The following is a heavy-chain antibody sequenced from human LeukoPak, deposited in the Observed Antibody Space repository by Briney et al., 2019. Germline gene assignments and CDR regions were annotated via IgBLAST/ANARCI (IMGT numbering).Heavy chain of an antibody. CDR3: ARWITMVRGVTNDAFDI. CDR2: MNPNSGNT. D-gene: IGHD3-10*01. V-gene: IGHV1-8*01. CDR1: GYTFTSYD. Sequence: ASVKASCKASGYTFTSYDINWVRQATGQGLEWMGWMNPNSGNTGYAQKFQGRVTMTRNTSISTAYMELSSLRSEDTAVYYCARWITMVRGVTNDAFDIWGQGTMVTVSS. J-gene: IGHJ3*02.